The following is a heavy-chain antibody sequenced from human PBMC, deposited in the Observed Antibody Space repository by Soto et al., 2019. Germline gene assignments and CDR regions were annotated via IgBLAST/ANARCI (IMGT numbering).Heavy chain of an antibody. D-gene: IGHD5-12*01. CDR1: GGSLSRFY. Sequence: QGQLQESGPGLVKPSGTLFPTCSVPGGSLSRFYWSWIRQTARERLELIGRMYHTGTTDYNPSLKRRLSMSVDTSKNQFSLRLSSVTAADTALYYCARDVGYTGYEQGNPFDLWGQGTMVTVSS. J-gene: IGHJ3*01. CDR2: MYHTGTT. V-gene: IGHV4-4*07. CDR3: ARDVGYTGYEQGNPFDL.